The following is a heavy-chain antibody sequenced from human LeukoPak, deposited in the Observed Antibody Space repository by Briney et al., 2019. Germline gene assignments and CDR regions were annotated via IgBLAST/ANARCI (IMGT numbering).Heavy chain of an antibody. CDR3: TRDWRNLGYDY. J-gene: IGHJ4*02. CDR2: ISGGGGST. V-gene: IGHV3-74*01. D-gene: IGHD5-12*01. Sequence: ISGGGGSTYYADSVKGRFTISRDNAKNTLYLQMNSLRAEDTAVYYCTRDWRNLGYDYWGQGTLVTVSS.